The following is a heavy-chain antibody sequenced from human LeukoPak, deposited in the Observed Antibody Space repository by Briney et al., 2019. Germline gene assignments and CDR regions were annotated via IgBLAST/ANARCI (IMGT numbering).Heavy chain of an antibody. CDR2: ISYDGSNK. CDR1: GFSFSSYG. D-gene: IGHD3-3*02. J-gene: IGHJ3*02. V-gene: IGHV3-30*03. CDR3: ARDRLAVRTASDAFDI. Sequence: GRSLRLSCVASGFSFSSYGMHWVRQAPGKGLEWVAVISYDGSNKYYADSVKGRFTISRDNSKNTLYLQMNSLRAEDTAVYYCARDRLAVRTASDAFDIWGQGTTVTVSS.